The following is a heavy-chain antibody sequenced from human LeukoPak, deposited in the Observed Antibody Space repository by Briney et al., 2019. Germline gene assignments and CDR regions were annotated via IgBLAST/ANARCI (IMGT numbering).Heavy chain of an antibody. CDR2: IYTSGST. CDR1: GGSISSYY. D-gene: IGHD4/OR15-4a*01. V-gene: IGHV4-4*07. J-gene: IGHJ6*03. CDR3: ARLAPDGAMGYYYYYMDV. Sequence: SETLSLTCTVSGGSISSYYWSWIRQPAGKGLEWIGRIYTSGSTNYNPSLKSRVTMSVDTSKNQFSLKLSSVTATDTAVYHCARLAPDGAMGYYYYYMDVWGKGTTVTVSS.